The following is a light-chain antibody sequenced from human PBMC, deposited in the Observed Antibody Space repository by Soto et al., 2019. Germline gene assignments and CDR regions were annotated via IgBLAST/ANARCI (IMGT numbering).Light chain of an antibody. J-gene: IGKJ1*01. CDR3: QQYKDYWT. Sequence: DVQMTQSPTTLSASVGDRVTITCRASQNINGWLAWYQRKPGKAPKLLIHKTSNLESGVPLRFSGSGSGTEFTLTISSLQPDHFATYYCQQYKDYWTFGQGTTVEIK. V-gene: IGKV1-5*03. CDR1: QNINGW. CDR2: KTS.